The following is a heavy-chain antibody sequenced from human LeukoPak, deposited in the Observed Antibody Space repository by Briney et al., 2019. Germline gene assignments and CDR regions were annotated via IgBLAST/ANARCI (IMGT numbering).Heavy chain of an antibody. CDR3: ARSTMVRGVITNDAFDI. D-gene: IGHD3-10*01. CDR2: IYYSGST. Sequence: SETLSLTCTVSGGSISSYYWSWIRQSPGKGLEWIGYIYYSGSTNYNPSLKSRVTISVDTSKNQFSLKLSSVTAADTAVYYCARSTMVRGVITNDAFDIWGQGTVVTVSS. V-gene: IGHV4-59*01. CDR1: GGSISSYY. J-gene: IGHJ3*02.